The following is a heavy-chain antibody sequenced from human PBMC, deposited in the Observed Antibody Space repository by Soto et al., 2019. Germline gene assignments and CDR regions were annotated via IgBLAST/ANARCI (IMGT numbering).Heavy chain of an antibody. J-gene: IGHJ6*03. Sequence: SETLSLTCTVSGGSISSSSYYWGWIRQPPGKGLEWIANIYYSGSTYYNPSLRSRVTMSVDTSKNQFSLKLSSVTTADSAVFYCARQTRYYGSGSYYMGVWGNGTTVTVSS. CDR1: GGSISSSSYY. V-gene: IGHV4-39*01. CDR2: IYYSGST. CDR3: ARQTRYYGSGSYYMGV. D-gene: IGHD3-10*01.